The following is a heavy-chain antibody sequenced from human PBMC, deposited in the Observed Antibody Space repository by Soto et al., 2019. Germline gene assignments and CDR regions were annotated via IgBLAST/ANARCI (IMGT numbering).Heavy chain of an antibody. V-gene: IGHV1-24*01. Sequence: ASVKVSCKVSGYTLTELSMHWVRQAPGKGLEWMGGFDPEDGETIYAQKFQGRVTMTEDTSTDTAYMELSSLRSEDTAVYYCATFSAGRSRYDVLVADSAQGTLVAVSS. J-gene: IGHJ1*01. CDR1: GYTLTELS. D-gene: IGHD5-12*01. CDR3: ATFSAGRSRYDVLVAD. CDR2: FDPEDGET.